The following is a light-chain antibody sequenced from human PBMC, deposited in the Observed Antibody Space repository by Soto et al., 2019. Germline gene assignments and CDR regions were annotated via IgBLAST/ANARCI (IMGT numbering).Light chain of an antibody. CDR3: QSYDSSVSNVV. J-gene: IGLJ2*01. CDR2: GNT. CDR1: SSNIGAGYD. V-gene: IGLV1-40*01. Sequence: QSVLTQPPSVSGAPGQRVTISYTGSSSNIGAGYDVHWYQQLPGTAPKLLISGNTNRPSGVPDRFSGSKSGTSASLAITGLQAEDEADYYCQSYDSSVSNVVFGGGTQLTVL.